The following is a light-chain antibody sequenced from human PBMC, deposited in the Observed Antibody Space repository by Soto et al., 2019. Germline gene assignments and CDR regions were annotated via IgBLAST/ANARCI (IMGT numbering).Light chain of an antibody. CDR2: TNS. Sequence: QSVLTQPPSASGTPGQTVTISCSISSPNVGTNPVAWYQQLPGTAPKLLIYTNSQRPLGVPVQFSGSKSGTSASLAISGLQSEDEGDYYCATWDDNVYVFGTGTKVTVL. J-gene: IGLJ1*01. CDR1: SPNVGTNP. CDR3: ATWDDNVYV. V-gene: IGLV1-44*01.